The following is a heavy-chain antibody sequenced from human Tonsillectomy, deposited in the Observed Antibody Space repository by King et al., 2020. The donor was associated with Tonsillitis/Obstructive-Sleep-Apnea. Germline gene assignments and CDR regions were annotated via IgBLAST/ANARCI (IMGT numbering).Heavy chain of an antibody. V-gene: IGHV1-18*01. CDR3: ARVSAFAWELLPVDP. CDR2: ISAYDRNT. CDR1: GYTFTSYG. J-gene: IGHJ5*02. D-gene: IGHD1-26*01. Sequence: QLVQSGDEVKKPGASVKVSCKASGYTFTSYGIIWVRQAPGEGLEWMGGISAYDRNTNNAQKLQVRVTMTTDTSTSTAYMELRGLTSDDTAMYYCARVSAFAWELLPVDPWGQGTLVTVSS.